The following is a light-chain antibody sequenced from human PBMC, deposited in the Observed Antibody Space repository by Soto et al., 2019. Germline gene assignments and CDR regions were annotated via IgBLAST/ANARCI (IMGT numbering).Light chain of an antibody. CDR1: QSVDSDY. Sequence: EIVLTQSPATLSSFPGERATLSCRASQSVDSDYLGWYQQKPGQATRLLIFGASTRTTGIQDRFSGSGAGAYFNLTISRLEPADFGVYYCQQYGSSHTFGQGTRLEI. V-gene: IGKV3-20*01. CDR3: QQYGSSHT. J-gene: IGKJ5*01. CDR2: GAS.